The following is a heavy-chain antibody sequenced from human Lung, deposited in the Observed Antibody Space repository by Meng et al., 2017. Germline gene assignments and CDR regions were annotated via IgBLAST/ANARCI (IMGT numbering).Heavy chain of an antibody. CDR3: ARGPTTMAHDFDY. CDR2: INHSGST. Sequence: QGQLQQWGAGLLKPSETLPLPCVGPGGSFSDYDWSWIRQPPGKGLEWIGEINHSGSTNYNPSLENRATISVDTSQNNLSLKLSSVTAADSAVYYCARGPTTMAHDFDYWGQGTLVTVSS. V-gene: IGHV4-34*01. CDR1: GGSFSDYD. J-gene: IGHJ4*02. D-gene: IGHD4-11*01.